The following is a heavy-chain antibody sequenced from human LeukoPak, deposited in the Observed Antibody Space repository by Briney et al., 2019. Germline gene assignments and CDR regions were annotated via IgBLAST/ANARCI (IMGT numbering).Heavy chain of an antibody. Sequence: GGSLRLSCAASGFTFSSYAMHWVRQAPGKGLEYVSAISSNGGSTYYANSVKGRFTISRDNSKNTLYLQMGSPRAEDMAVYYCARVSTVDSYGYRVGYMDVWGKGTTVTVSS. CDR3: ARVSTVDSYGYRVGYMDV. V-gene: IGHV3-64*01. CDR2: ISSNGGST. D-gene: IGHD5-18*01. J-gene: IGHJ6*03. CDR1: GFTFSSYA.